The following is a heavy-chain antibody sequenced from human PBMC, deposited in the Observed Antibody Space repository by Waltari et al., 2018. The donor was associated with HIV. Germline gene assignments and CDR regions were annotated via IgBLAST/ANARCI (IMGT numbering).Heavy chain of an antibody. Sequence: EVQLVESGGGLVQPGGSLRLSCAASGFTFRSYWLSWVRPAPGKGLEWVTNIKQDGSEKDYVCSVKCRFTISRDNAKNSLYLQMNSLRAEDTAVYYCASGEVPAAMNYYYYGMDVWGQGTTVTVSS. CDR2: IKQDGSEK. J-gene: IGHJ6*02. V-gene: IGHV3-7*01. CDR3: ASGEVPAAMNYYYYGMDV. D-gene: IGHD2-2*01. CDR1: GFTFRSYW.